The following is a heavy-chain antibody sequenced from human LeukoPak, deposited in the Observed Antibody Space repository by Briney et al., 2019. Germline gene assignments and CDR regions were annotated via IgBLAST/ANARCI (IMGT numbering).Heavy chain of an antibody. J-gene: IGHJ4*02. Sequence: GGSLRLSCAASGLTFSSYWIHWVRQAPGKGLVWVSRIDTDGTITTYADSVKGRFTISRDNAKNSLYLQMNSLRAEDTAVYYCAGVGGTYSSSFPFDYWGQGTLVTVSS. D-gene: IGHD6-13*01. CDR1: GLTFSSYW. V-gene: IGHV3-74*01. CDR3: AGVGGTYSSSFPFDY. CDR2: IDTDGTIT.